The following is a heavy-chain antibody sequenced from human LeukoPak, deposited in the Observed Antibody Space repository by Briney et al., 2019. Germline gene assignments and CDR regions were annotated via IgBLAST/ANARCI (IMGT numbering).Heavy chain of an antibody. CDR2: MNPNSGNT. CDR3: ARGNSYRYYYYYYGMDV. CDR1: GYTFTSYD. J-gene: IGHJ6*02. Sequence: ASVKVSCKASGYTFTSYDINWVRQATGQGLEWMGWMNPNSGNTGYAQKFQGRVTMTRNTSISTAYMEPSSLRSEDTAVYYCARGNSYRYYYYYYGMDVWGQGTTVTVSS. D-gene: IGHD5-18*01. V-gene: IGHV1-8*01.